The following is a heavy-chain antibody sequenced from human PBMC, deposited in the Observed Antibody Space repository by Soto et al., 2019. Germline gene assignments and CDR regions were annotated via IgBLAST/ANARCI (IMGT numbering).Heavy chain of an antibody. CDR2: ISSSGSTI. J-gene: IGHJ4*02. V-gene: IGHV3-48*04. CDR1: LFTFSSYA. CDR3: ARGPMLRYFNPDY. Sequence: GWALRHSCASSLFTFSSYARNFVLKSPGKVLEWFSYISSSGSTIYYADSVKGRFTISRDNAKNSLYLQMNSLRAEDTAVYYCARGPMLRYFNPDYWGQGTLVTVSS. D-gene: IGHD3-9*01.